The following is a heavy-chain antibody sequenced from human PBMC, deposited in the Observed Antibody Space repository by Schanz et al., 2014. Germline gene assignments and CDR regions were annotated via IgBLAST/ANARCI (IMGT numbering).Heavy chain of an antibody. J-gene: IGHJ6*02. CDR3: ARAKRFGDMDV. CDR1: GGTFSTYP. D-gene: IGHD3-10*01. Sequence: QVQLVQSGAEAKKPGSSMKVSCKASGGTFSTYPINWLRQAPGQGLEWMGRIIPIHGIVNYAQRFQDRVRITADKSTSTAYMELSSLRSDDTAVYYCARAKRFGDMDVWGQGTTVTVSS. CDR2: IIPIHGIV. V-gene: IGHV1-69*02.